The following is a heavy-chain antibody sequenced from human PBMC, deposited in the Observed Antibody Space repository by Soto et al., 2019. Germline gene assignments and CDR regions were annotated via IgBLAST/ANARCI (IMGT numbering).Heavy chain of an antibody. CDR2: INVGNGNT. CDR1: GYTFTNYA. Sequence: QVQLVQSGAEEKKPGASVKVSCKASGYTFTNYAMHWVRQAPGQRLEWMGWINVGNGNTKYSQKFQGRVTITRDTSAGTADIELSSLRSEDTAVYYCARRGDGMAVWGQGTTVTVYS. J-gene: IGHJ6*02. D-gene: IGHD3-10*01. V-gene: IGHV1-3*05. CDR3: ARRGDGMAV.